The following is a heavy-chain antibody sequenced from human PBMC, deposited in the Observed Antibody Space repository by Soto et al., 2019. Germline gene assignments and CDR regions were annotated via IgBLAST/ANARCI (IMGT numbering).Heavy chain of an antibody. CDR3: ARCMPQEYYYGMDV. CDR1: GYTFYSHS. D-gene: IGHD2-2*01. Sequence: QAQLAQSGAEVKKPGASVKVSCKASGYTFYSHSVSWVRQAPGQGLEWMGRISADNSNTNYAQKFRGRVTMTTDTSTSTVYMELRNLGSDDTAVYYCARCMPQEYYYGMDVWGQGTTVTVSS. CDR2: ISADNSNT. V-gene: IGHV1-18*01. J-gene: IGHJ6*02.